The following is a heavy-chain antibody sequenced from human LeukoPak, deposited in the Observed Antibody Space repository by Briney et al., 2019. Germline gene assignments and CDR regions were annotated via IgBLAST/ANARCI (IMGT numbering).Heavy chain of an antibody. D-gene: IGHD4-17*01. CDR2: IYYSGST. CDR1: GGSISSSSYY. CDR3: ARQTTVTTHLLFDY. Sequence: SETLSFTCTVSGGSISSSSYYWGWIRQPPGKGLEWIGSIYYSGSTYYNPSLKSRVTISVDTSKNQFSLKLSSVTAADTAVYYCARQTTVTTHLLFDYWGQGTLVTVSS. J-gene: IGHJ4*02. V-gene: IGHV4-39*01.